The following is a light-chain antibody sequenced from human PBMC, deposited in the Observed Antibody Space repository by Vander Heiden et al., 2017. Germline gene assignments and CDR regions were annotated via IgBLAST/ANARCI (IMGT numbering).Light chain of an antibody. CDR3: SSYAGSNSYV. CDR1: CSDVGGYNY. J-gene: IGLJ1*01. V-gene: IGLV2-8*01. CDR2: EVS. Sequence: QSALTHPPSASGSPGQSVTISCSGTCSDVGGYNYVPWYQQHPGKAHKLMIYEVSKRPSGVPDRFSGSKSGNTAALTVSGLQAEDEADYYCSSYAGSNSYVFGTGTKVTVL.